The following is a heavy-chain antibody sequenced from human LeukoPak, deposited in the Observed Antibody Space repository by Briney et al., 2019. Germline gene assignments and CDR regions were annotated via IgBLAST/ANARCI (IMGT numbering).Heavy chain of an antibody. V-gene: IGHV4-59*01. J-gene: IGHJ4*02. D-gene: IGHD2-15*01. CDR1: GGSISSYY. CDR3: ARDGGYCSGGSCYGY. Sequence: SETLSLTCTVSGGSISSYYWSWIRQPPGKGLEWIGYIYYSGNTNYNPSLKSRVTISVDTSKNQFSLKLSSVTAADTAVYYCARDGGYCSGGSCYGYWGQGTLVTVSS. CDR2: IYYSGNT.